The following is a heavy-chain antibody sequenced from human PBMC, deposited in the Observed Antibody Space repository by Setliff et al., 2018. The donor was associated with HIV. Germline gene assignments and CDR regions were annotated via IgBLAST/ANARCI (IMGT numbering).Heavy chain of an antibody. CDR3: AREEGGSSGYYYHYYYYMDV. Sequence: ASETLSLTCSVSGGSTTYYHWNWIRQPAGKGLEWIGRMYYSGSTKYNPSLTSRVTISVDTSKNHFSLKLSSVTAADTAVYYCAREEGGSSGYYYHYYYYMDVWGKGTTVTVSS. D-gene: IGHD3-22*01. V-gene: IGHV4-4*07. CDR2: MYYSGST. CDR1: GGSTTYYH. J-gene: IGHJ6*03.